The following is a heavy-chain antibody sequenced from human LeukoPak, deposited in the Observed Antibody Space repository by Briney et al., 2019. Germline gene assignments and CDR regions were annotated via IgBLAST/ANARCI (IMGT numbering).Heavy chain of an antibody. CDR1: GITFSSYA. J-gene: IGHJ4*02. CDR2: ISDSGGST. Sequence: GGSLRLSCAASGITFSSYAMSWVRQAPGKGLEWVSTISDSGGSTYYADSVKGRFTISRDNSKDTLFLRMNSLRAEDTAVYYCARVDYGVNSYDFDYWGQGTLVTVSS. CDR3: ARVDYGVNSYDFDY. D-gene: IGHD4-23*01. V-gene: IGHV3-23*01.